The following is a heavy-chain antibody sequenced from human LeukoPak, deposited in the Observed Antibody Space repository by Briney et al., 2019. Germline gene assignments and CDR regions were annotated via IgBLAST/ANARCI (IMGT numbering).Heavy chain of an antibody. D-gene: IGHD3-3*01. CDR2: IKQDGSEK. CDR1: GFTFSDYW. V-gene: IGHV3-7*01. J-gene: IGHJ4*02. CDR3: ARTTIFDY. Sequence: GGSLRLSCVASGFTFSDYWMSWVRQAPGKGLEWEANIKQDGSEKYYVDSGKGRFTISRDNAKNSLYLQMNSLRAEDTAVYYCARTTIFDYWGQGTLVTVSS.